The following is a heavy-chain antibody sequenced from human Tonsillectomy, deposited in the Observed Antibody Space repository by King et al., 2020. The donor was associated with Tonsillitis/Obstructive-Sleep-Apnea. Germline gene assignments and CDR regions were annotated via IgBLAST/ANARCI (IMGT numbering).Heavy chain of an antibody. CDR1: GFTFNTYS. D-gene: IGHD1-26*01. V-gene: IGHV3-48*02. CDR2: ITSSSSTI. Sequence: QLVQSGGGLVQPGGSLRLSCAASGFTFNTYSMNWVRQAPGKGLEWISYITSSSSTIYYADSVKGRFTISRDNAKNSLYLQMNSLRDEDTAVYYCAREVAGEYSGSLNYYYDMDVWGKGTTVTVSS. J-gene: IGHJ6*03. CDR3: AREVAGEYSGSLNYYYDMDV.